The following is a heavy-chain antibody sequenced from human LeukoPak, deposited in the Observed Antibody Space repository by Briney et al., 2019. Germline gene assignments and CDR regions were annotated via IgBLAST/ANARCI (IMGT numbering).Heavy chain of an antibody. J-gene: IGHJ4*02. CDR2: INHRGSS. D-gene: IGHD2-21*02. V-gene: IGHV4-34*01. Sequence: TSETLSLTCAVYGESFSAYFWNWIRQAPGKPLEYIGEINHRGSSHYNPSLKTRVTLSVDTSKNQFSLKLTSVTAADTAVYFCARGRSFDGYGSAGACDAGYYDSWGQGTPVTVSS. CDR1: GESFSAYF. CDR3: ARGRSFDGYGSAGACDAGYYDS.